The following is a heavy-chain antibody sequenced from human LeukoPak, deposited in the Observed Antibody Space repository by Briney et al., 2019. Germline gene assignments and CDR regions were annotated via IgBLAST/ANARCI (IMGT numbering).Heavy chain of an antibody. V-gene: IGHV4-34*01. J-gene: IGHJ4*03. CDR3: ARGPTISETGYFDY. Sequence: SETLSLTCAVSGGSFSAYYWSWIRQSPGKGLEWIAEINNRGDTNYNPYVKSRVSISVDTSKNQFSLKVTSLNAADTAVYYCARGPTISETGYFDYWGQGTLVTVSS. D-gene: IGHD1-1*01. CDR2: INNRGDT. CDR1: GGSFSAYY.